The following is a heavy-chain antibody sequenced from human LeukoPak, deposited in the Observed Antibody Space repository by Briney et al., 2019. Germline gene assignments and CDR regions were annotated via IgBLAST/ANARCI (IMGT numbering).Heavy chain of an antibody. V-gene: IGHV3-23*01. CDR3: AKDPGYYYDSSGYFDY. CDR1: GFTFSSYA. D-gene: IGHD3-22*01. CDR2: ISGSGGST. Sequence: GASLRLSCAASGFTFSSYAMSWVRQAPGKGLEWVSAISGSGGSTYYADSVKGRFTISRDNSKNTLYLQMNSLRAEDTAVYYCAKDPGYYYDSSGYFDYWGQETLVTVSS. J-gene: IGHJ4*02.